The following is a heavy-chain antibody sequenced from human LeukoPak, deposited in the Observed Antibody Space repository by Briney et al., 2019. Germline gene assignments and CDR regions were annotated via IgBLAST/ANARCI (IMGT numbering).Heavy chain of an antibody. CDR1: GGSISNYY. D-gene: IGHD6-19*01. CDR2: IYSSGTT. V-gene: IGHV4-4*07. Sequence: PSETLSLTCTVSGGSISNYYWSWIRQPAGKGLEWIGRIYSSGTTNSSPSLKSRVTMSVDTSKNQFSLNLSSVTAADTAVYFCARGSAGWYSIDYWGQGTLVTVSS. J-gene: IGHJ4*02. CDR3: ARGSAGWYSIDY.